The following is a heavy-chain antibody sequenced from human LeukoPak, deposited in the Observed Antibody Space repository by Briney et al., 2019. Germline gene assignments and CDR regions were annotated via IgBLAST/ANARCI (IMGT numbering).Heavy chain of an antibody. J-gene: IGHJ3*02. CDR2: ISSSSSYI. CDR1: GFTFSSYS. CDR3: ASLITMIVVVRHDAFDI. D-gene: IGHD3-22*01. Sequence: GGSPRLSCAASGFTFSSYSMNWVRQAPGKGLEWVSSISSSSSYIYYADSVKGRFTISRDNAKNSLYLQMNSLRAEDTAVYYCASLITMIVVVRHDAFDIWGQGTMVTVSS. V-gene: IGHV3-21*01.